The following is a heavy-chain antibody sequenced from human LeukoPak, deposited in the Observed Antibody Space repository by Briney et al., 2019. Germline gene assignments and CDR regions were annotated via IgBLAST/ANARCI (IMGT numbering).Heavy chain of an antibody. J-gene: IGHJ6*03. Sequence: GGSLRLSCAASGFTFRNYGMSWVRQAPGKGLEWVSGISGSGDNTFYADSVKGRFPISRDNSKNTVYLQMNSLRVEDTALYYCAREIVTTDNYYYMDVWGKGTTVTVSS. D-gene: IGHD4-17*01. V-gene: IGHV3-23*01. CDR1: GFTFRNYG. CDR2: ISGSGDNT. CDR3: AREIVTTDNYYYMDV.